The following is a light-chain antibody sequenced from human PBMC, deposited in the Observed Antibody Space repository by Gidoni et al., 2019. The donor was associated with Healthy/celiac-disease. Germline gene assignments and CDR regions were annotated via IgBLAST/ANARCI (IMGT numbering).Light chain of an antibody. CDR1: QDISTH. CDR2: DAS. CDR3: QQYDNLPYT. V-gene: IGKV1-33*01. J-gene: IGKJ2*01. Sequence: IQMPQSPSSLSASVGDRVTITFQASQDISTHLNWYQQKPGKAPKLLIYDASNLETGVPSRFSGSGSGTDFTCTISSLQPEDIATYYCQQYDNLPYTFGQGTKLEIK.